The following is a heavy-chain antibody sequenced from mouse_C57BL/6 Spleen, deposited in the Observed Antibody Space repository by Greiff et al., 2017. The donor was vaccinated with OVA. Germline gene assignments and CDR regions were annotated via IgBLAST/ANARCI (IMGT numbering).Heavy chain of an antibody. CDR3: ARSYGNYRLFDY. CDR1: GYTFTSYW. D-gene: IGHD2-10*02. CDR2: IDPSDSET. V-gene: IGHV1-52*01. Sequence: VQLQQPGAELVRPGSSVKLSCKASGYTFTSYWMHWVKQRPIQGLEWIGNIDPSDSETHYNQKFKDKATLTVDKSSSTAYMQLSSLTSEDSAVYYCARSYGNYRLFDYWGQGTTLTGSS. J-gene: IGHJ2*01.